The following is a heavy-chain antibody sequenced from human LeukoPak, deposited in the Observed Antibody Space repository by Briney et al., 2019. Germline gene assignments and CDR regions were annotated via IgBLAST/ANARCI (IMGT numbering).Heavy chain of an antibody. V-gene: IGHV4-34*01. CDR1: GGSFSGYY. Sequence: PSETLSLTCAVYGGSFSGYYWSWIRQPPGKGLEWIGEINHSVSTNYNPSLKSRVTISVDTSKNQFPLKLSSVTAADTAVYYCARAYDILTGYYYSRSPSFDYWGQGTLVTVSS. D-gene: IGHD3-9*01. J-gene: IGHJ4*02. CDR3: ARAYDILTGYYYSRSPSFDY. CDR2: INHSVST.